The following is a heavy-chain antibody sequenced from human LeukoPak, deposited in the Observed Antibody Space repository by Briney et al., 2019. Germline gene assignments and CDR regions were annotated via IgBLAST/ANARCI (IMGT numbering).Heavy chain of an antibody. V-gene: IGHV1-69*13. CDR2: IIPIFGTA. CDR1: GGTFSSYA. CDR3: ARVAARTYLFDY. Sequence: SVKVSCKASGGTFSSYAIGWVRQAPGQGLEWMGGIIPIFGTANYAQKFQGRVTITADESTSTAYMELSSLRSEDTAVYYCARVAARTYLFDYWGQGTLVTVSS. J-gene: IGHJ4*02. D-gene: IGHD6-6*01.